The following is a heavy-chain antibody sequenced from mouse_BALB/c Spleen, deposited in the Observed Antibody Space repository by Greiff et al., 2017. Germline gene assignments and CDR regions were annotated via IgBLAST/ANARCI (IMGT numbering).Heavy chain of an antibody. CDR3: ARSYYGSSLAWFAY. CDR1: GFNIKDYY. J-gene: IGHJ3*01. D-gene: IGHD1-1*01. Sequence: VQLQQSGAELVRPGALVKLSCKASGFNIKDYYMHWVKQRPEQGLEWIGWIDPENGNTIYDPKFQGKASITADTSSNTAYLQLSSLTSEDTAVYYGARSYYGSSLAWFAYWGQGTLVTVSA. CDR2: IDPENGNT. V-gene: IGHV14-1*02.